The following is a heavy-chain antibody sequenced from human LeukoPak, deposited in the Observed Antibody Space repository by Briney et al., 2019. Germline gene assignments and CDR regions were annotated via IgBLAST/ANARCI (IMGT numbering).Heavy chain of an antibody. CDR3: ANGLAASGNFLLRDYYYFIDV. D-gene: IGHD1-26*01. J-gene: IGHJ6*03. CDR2: INGNGAAT. CDR1: GFTFNNYA. V-gene: IGHV3-23*01. Sequence: HPGGSLRLSCVASGFTFNNYAMHWVRQAPGKGLEWFSTINGNGAATYYADSFKGRFLISRDDSKSTVYLRMNKLRVEDSGLYYCANGLAASGNFLLRDYYYFIDVWGKGTTVIVS.